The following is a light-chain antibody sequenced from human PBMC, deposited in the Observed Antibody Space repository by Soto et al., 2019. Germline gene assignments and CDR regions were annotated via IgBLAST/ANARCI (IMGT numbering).Light chain of an antibody. CDR3: QQYGSSALFT. CDR2: GAS. CDR1: QSVSSSY. Sequence: EIVLTQSPGTLSLSPGERATLSCRASQSVSSSYLAWYQQKPGQAPRLLIYGASSRATGIPDRFSGSGSGTDFTLTISRLEPDDFAVYYCQQYGSSALFTFGPWTKVDIK. V-gene: IGKV3-20*01. J-gene: IGKJ3*01.